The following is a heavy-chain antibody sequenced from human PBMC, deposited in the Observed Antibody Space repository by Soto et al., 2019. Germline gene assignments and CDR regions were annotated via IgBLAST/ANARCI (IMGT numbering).Heavy chain of an antibody. CDR1: GFIVSSSH. CDR2: LYNHGKN. V-gene: IGHV3-53*01. Sequence: EVQLVESGGGLTQPGGSLRLSCVVSGFIVSSSHMIWVRQAPGKGLEGVSILYNHGKNNYVAFVKGRCTISRDKSKKTDYLQMNRTRVEDTAVYYCARLSEAERHWSHGSLVTAS. J-gene: IGHJ4*01. CDR3: ARLSEAERH. D-gene: IGHD1-1*01.